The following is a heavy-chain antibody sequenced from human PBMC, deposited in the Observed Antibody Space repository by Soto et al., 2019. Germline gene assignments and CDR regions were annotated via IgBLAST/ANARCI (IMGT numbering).Heavy chain of an antibody. CDR3: ARGVHYDSSGYYYFY. CDR1: GGTFSTYA. J-gene: IGHJ4*02. D-gene: IGHD3-22*01. V-gene: IGHV1-69*13. CDR2: IIPLFGTA. Sequence: SVKVSCKASGGTFSTYAIDWVRQAPGQGLEWMGGIIPLFGTAKYAQNFQGRITITADESTNTAYMELRSLRSQDTAVYYCARGVHYDSSGYYYFYWGQGALVTVSS.